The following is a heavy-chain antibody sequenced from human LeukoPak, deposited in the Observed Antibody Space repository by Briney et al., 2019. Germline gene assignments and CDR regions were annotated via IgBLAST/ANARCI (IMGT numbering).Heavy chain of an antibody. D-gene: IGHD1-1*01. J-gene: IGHJ6*03. Sequence: ASVKVSCKASGGTFSSYSISWVRQAPGQGLEWMGRIIPILGIANYAQKFQGRVTITADKSTSTAYMELSSLRSEDTAVYYCVRGAEGGTSMRNRYYYYYMDVWGKGISVTVSS. CDR2: IIPILGIA. V-gene: IGHV1-69*02. CDR1: GGTFSSYS. CDR3: VRGAEGGTSMRNRYYYYYMDV.